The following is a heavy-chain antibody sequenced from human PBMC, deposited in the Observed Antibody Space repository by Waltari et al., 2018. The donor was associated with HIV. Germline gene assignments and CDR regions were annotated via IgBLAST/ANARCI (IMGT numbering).Heavy chain of an antibody. V-gene: IGHV3-7*01. Sequence: EVKLVESGGGAVKTGGYLRLSCAGSGFTFSSHDMAWVRQSPGKGLEWVAQISYDAREKFHGDSVRGRFVVSRDNARNSIFLQMNNLRDDDTGVYFCVRQPLRHDL. J-gene: IGHJ2*01. CDR3: VRQPLRHDL. CDR1: GFTFSSHD. CDR2: ISYDAREK.